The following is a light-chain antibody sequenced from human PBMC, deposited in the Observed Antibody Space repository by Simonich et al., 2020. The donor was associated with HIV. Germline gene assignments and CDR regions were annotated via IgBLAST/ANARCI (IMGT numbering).Light chain of an antibody. CDR1: SSDLGSYSL. J-gene: IGLJ2*01. V-gene: IGLV2-14*02. CDR2: DVS. Sequence: QSALTQPASVSGSPRQSITISCTGTSSDLGSYSLFSWYQQHPGKAPKLMIYDVSKRPSGVSNRFSGSKSGNTASLTISRLRAEDEADYYCSSYTGISTVVFGGGTKLTVL. CDR3: SSYTGISTVV.